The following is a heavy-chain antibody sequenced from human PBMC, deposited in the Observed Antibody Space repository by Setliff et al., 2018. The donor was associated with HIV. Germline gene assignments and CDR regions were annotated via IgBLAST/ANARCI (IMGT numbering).Heavy chain of an antibody. CDR1: GYILTELS. CDR3: AREHSTTWPYFDF. CDR2: FDPEDGET. D-gene: IGHD6-13*01. V-gene: IGHV1-24*01. Sequence: ASVKVSCKVSGYILTELSRHWVRQAPGKGLEWMGGFDPEDGETISAQKFQGRVTMTEDTSTDTAYMELRSLRSEGTAVYFCAREHSTTWPYFDFWGQGTLVTVS. J-gene: IGHJ4*02.